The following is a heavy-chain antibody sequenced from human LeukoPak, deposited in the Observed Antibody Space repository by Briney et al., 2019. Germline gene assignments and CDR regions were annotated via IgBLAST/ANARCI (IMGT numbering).Heavy chain of an antibody. Sequence: GASVKVSCKASGYTFTGYYMHWVRQPPGQGLEWVGWINPNSGGTNYAQKFQGRVTMTRDTSISTAYMELSRLRSDDTAVYYCARDRQQWLVRGDAFDIWGQGTMVTVSS. CDR3: ARDRQQWLVRGDAFDI. J-gene: IGHJ3*02. CDR2: INPNSGGT. CDR1: GYTFTGYY. D-gene: IGHD6-19*01. V-gene: IGHV1-2*02.